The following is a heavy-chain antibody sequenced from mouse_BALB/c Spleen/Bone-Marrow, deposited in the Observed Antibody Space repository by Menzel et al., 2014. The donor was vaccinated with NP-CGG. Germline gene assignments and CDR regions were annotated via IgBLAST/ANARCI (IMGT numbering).Heavy chain of an antibody. CDR3: TKGNSFFDC. V-gene: IGHV1S22*01. D-gene: IGHD2-1*01. CDR2: FYPGSGTT. CDR1: GYTFINYW. Sequence: LQQSGSELVRPGASVKLSCKASGYTFINYWIHWVKQRPGQGLEWIGNFYPGSGTTNYDEKFKTKATLTVDTFSSTAYMQLSSLTSEDSAVYYCTKGNSFFDCWGQGTPLTVSS. J-gene: IGHJ2*01.